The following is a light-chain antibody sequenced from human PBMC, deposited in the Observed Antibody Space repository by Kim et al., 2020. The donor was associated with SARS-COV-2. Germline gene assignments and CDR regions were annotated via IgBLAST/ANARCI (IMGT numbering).Light chain of an antibody. Sequence: QSVLTQPPSASGTPGQRVTISCSGSSSNIGSNTVNWYRQLPGTAPKLLIYNDNQRPSGVPDRFSGSKSCTSASLAISGLQSEDEADYYCAAWDDRLNGWVFGGGTQLTVL. CDR1: SSNIGSNT. V-gene: IGLV1-44*01. CDR3: AAWDDRLNGWV. J-gene: IGLJ3*02. CDR2: NDN.